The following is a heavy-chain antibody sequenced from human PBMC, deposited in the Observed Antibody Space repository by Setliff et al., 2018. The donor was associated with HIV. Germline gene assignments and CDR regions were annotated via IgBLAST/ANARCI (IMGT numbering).Heavy chain of an antibody. CDR3: ARGHMLITYYYYYYMDV. V-gene: IGHV4-39*01. D-gene: IGHD3-10*02. Sequence: SETLSLTCTVSGGSISSGDYYWGWILQPPGKGLQWIGHIFSSGSTYSNPSLKSRVAISVDTSKNQFSLQLNSVTAADTAVYYCARGHMLITYYYYYYMDVWGKGTTVTVSS. CDR2: IFSSGST. CDR1: GGSISSGDYY. J-gene: IGHJ6*03.